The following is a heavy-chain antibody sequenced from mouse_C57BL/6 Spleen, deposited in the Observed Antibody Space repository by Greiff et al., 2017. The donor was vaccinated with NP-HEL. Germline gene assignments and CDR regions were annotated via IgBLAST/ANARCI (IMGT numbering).Heavy chain of an antibody. Sequence: QVQLQQPGAELVKPGASVKLSCKASGYTFTSYWMHWVKQRPGQGLEWIGMIHPTSGSTNYNEKFKSKATLTVDKSSSTAYMQLSSLTSEDSAVYYCARWLLPYYYAMDYWGQGTSVTVSS. V-gene: IGHV1-64*01. CDR1: GYTFTSYW. D-gene: IGHD2-3*01. J-gene: IGHJ4*01. CDR3: ARWLLPYYYAMDY. CDR2: IHPTSGST.